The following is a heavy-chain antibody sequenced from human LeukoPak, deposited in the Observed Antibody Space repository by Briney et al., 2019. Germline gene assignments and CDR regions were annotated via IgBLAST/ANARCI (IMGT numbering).Heavy chain of an antibody. CDR3: ARGPWVY. Sequence: GASVKVSCKASGYSFTNYAMNWVRQAPGQGLEFMGWIHPTTGNPAYAQGFTGRFVFSLDTSVSTAYLQISSLKADDTAVYYCARGPWVYWGQGTLVTVSS. CDR2: IHPTTGNP. J-gene: IGHJ4*02. V-gene: IGHV7-4-1*02. CDR1: GYSFTNYA.